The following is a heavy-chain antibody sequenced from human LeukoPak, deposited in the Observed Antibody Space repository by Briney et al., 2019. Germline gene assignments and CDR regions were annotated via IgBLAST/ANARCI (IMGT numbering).Heavy chain of an antibody. CDR1: GYTFTSYA. Sequence: ASVKVSCKASGYTFTSYAITWVGQAPGHGLEWMGWISTYNGNTKYAQKFQGRATMTTDTSTSTAYMELRSLESDDTAVYYCAATSGYSGFGPFDYWGQGTLVAVSS. J-gene: IGHJ4*02. V-gene: IGHV1-18*01. D-gene: IGHD5-12*01. CDR3: AATSGYSGFGPFDY. CDR2: ISTYNGNT.